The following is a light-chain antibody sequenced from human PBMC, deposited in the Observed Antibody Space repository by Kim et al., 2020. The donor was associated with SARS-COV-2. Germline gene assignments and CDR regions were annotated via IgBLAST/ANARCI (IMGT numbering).Light chain of an antibody. CDR1: SLRSYY. CDR3: NSRDISGNHVSVV. Sequence: SSELTQDPAVSVALGQTVRITCQGDSLRSYYASWYQQKPGQAPVLVIYGKNNRPSGIPDRFSGSSSGNTASLTITGAQAEDEADYYCNSRDISGNHVSVVFGGGTKLTVL. V-gene: IGLV3-19*01. CDR2: GKN. J-gene: IGLJ2*01.